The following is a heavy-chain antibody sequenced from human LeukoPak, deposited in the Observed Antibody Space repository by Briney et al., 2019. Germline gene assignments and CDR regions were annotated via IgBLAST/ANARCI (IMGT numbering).Heavy chain of an antibody. D-gene: IGHD5-24*01. J-gene: IGHJ4*02. V-gene: IGHV1-24*01. CDR2: FDPEDGET. CDR1: GYTLTELS. CDR3: ATDIRRDGYALDY. Sequence: ASVTVSCTVSGYTLTELSMHWVRQAPGKGLEWMGGFDPEDGETIYAQKFQGRVTMTEDTSTDTAYMELSSLRSEDTAVYYCATDIRRDGYALDYWGQGTLVTVSS.